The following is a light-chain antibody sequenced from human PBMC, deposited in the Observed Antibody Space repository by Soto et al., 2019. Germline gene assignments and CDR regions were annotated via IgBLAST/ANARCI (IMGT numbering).Light chain of an antibody. Sequence: EIVLTQSPGTLSLSPGERATLSCRASQSVSSSYLAWYQQKPGQAPRLLIYGASSRATGIPDRFSGSGSGTDFTLTISSLQPEDFATYYCQQANSFPQTFGQGTKLEIK. CDR2: GAS. CDR3: QQANSFPQT. J-gene: IGKJ2*01. V-gene: IGKV3-20*01. CDR1: QSVSSSY.